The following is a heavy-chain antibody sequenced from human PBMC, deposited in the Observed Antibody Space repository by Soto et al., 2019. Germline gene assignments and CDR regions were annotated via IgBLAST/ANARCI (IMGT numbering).Heavy chain of an antibody. Sequence: GGSLRLSCAASGFIFTNYAMSWVRQAPGKGLEWVSAISSDGRDKYHADSVKGRFTISRDNSKNTLFLQMNSLRAEDTAVYFCAKDHDLAAAGYYFDYWGQGTLVTVSS. CDR3: AKDHDLAAAGYYFDY. V-gene: IGHV3-23*01. CDR1: GFIFTNYA. J-gene: IGHJ4*02. D-gene: IGHD6-13*01. CDR2: ISSDGRDK.